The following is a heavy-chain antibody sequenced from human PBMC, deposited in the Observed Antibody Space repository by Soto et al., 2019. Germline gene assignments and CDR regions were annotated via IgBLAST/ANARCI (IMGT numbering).Heavy chain of an antibody. D-gene: IGHD3-22*01. J-gene: IGHJ4*02. CDR1: GFTFSSYS. CDR3: ARDPPSITMIVGELDY. CDR2: ISSSSSYI. Sequence: GGSLRLSCAASGFTFSSYSMNWVRQAPGKGLEWVSSISSSSSYIYYADSVKGRFTISRDNAKNSLYLQMNSLRAEDTAVYYCARDPPSITMIVGELDYWGQGTLVTVSS. V-gene: IGHV3-21*01.